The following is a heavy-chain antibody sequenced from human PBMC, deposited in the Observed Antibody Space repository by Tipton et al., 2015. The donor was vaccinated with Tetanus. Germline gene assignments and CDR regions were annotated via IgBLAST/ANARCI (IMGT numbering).Heavy chain of an antibody. D-gene: IGHD3-10*01. V-gene: IGHV5-51*01. CDR2: IYPGDSDT. CDR3: ARLGITMVRGVISKGAFDI. CDR1: GYSFTSYW. J-gene: IGHJ3*02. Sequence: QLVQSGAEVKKPGESLKISCKGSGYSFTSYWIGWVRQMPGKGLEWMGIIYPGDSDTRYSPSFQGQVTISADKSISPAYLQWCSLKASDTAMYYCARLGITMVRGVISKGAFDIWGQGTMVPVSS.